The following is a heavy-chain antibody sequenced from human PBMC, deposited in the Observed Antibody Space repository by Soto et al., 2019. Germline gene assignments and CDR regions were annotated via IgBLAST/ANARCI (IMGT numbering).Heavy chain of an antibody. V-gene: IGHV4-31*03. D-gene: IGHD6-13*01. CDR2: IYPRGDT. CDR3: APCRAAAGAGFDP. Sequence: QVQLQESGPGLVKPSETLSLTCSVSGGSITSDHYYWNWIRQLPGKGLEWIGFIYPRGDTYYNPSLRSRVSMSVDTSKNQFSLNLRSVTVADTGVYWCAPCRAAAGAGFDPWGQGTQVTVSS. CDR1: GGSITSDHYY. J-gene: IGHJ5*02.